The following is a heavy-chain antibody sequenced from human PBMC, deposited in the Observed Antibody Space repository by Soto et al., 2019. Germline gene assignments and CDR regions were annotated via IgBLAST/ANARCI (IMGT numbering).Heavy chain of an antibody. CDR1: GYTFTSYD. CDR2: MNPNSGNT. D-gene: IGHD3-10*01. Sequence: ASVKVSCKASGYTFTSYDINWVRQATGQGLEWMGWMNPNSGNTGYAQKFQGRVTMTRNTSISTAYMELSSLRSEDTAVYYCARGGVFFFAAPTNPFDYWGPGTLVTVSS. CDR3: ARGGVFFFAAPTNPFDY. J-gene: IGHJ4*02. V-gene: IGHV1-8*01.